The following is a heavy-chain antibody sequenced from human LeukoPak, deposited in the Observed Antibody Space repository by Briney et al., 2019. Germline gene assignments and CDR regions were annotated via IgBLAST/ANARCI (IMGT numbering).Heavy chain of an antibody. J-gene: IGHJ4*02. CDR2: ISGSASNT. V-gene: IGHV3-23*01. Sequence: PGGSLRLSCAASGFTFSSYAMSWVRQAPGQGLEWVSAISGSASNTYYADSVKGRFTISRDNSRNTLYLQMNSLRAEDTAVYYCANVEWPLDYWGQGTLVTVSS. CDR1: GFTFSSYA. D-gene: IGHD1-26*01. CDR3: ANVEWPLDY.